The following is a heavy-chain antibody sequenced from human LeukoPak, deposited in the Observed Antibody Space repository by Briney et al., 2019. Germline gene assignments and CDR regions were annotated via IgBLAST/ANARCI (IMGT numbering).Heavy chain of an antibody. V-gene: IGHV4-4*02. CDR1: GGSITNTNY. Sequence: SGTPSLTCGVSGGSITNTNYWTWVRQPPGKGLEWIGEVNLQGSTNYNPSLMGRVAIAVDTSENHISLQLTSVTAADTAVYYCAREGGPYRPLDYSGQGTLVTVSS. J-gene: IGHJ4*02. CDR2: VNLQGST. CDR3: AREGGPYRPLDY.